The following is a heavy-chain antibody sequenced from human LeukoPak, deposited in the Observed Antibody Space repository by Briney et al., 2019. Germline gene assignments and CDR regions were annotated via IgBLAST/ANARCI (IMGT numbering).Heavy chain of an antibody. D-gene: IGHD3-16*01. J-gene: IGHJ4*02. CDR3: TRSGAFWGSYLDY. Sequence: PGGSLRLSCTASGFSFGDYAMNWVRQAPGKGLEWVGFIRSKAYGGTPEYAASVKGRFTISRDDSKSIAYLQMSSLETEGTAVYYCTRSGAFWGSYLDYWGQGTLVTVSS. V-gene: IGHV3-49*04. CDR2: IRSKAYGGTP. CDR1: GFSFGDYA.